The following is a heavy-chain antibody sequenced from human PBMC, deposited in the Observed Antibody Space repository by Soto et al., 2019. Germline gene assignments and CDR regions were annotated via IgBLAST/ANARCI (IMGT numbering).Heavy chain of an antibody. J-gene: IGHJ6*02. CDR2: INHSGST. D-gene: IGHD2-15*01. CDR1: GGSFSGYY. Sequence: PSETLSLTCAVYGGSFSGYYWSWIRQPPGKGLEWIGEINHSGSTNYNPSLKSRVTISVDTSKNQFSLKLSSLTAADTAVYYCARGPIGYCSGGSCYPHRPYYYYYGMDVWGQGTTVTVS. CDR3: ARGPIGYCSGGSCYPHRPYYYYYGMDV. V-gene: IGHV4-34*01.